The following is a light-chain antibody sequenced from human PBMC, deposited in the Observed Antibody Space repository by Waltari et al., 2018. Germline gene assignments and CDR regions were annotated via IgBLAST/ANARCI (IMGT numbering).Light chain of an antibody. CDR3: QQYNKWPPIT. Sequence: EIVMTQSPPTLSVSPGERATLSCRASPSVSNSLAWHPHGPCRAPKLLFHSAPTRAPGIPARCSGSGSETEFTLTISNLQSEDFALYYCQQYNKWPPITFGQGTRLEIK. CDR2: SAP. J-gene: IGKJ5*01. CDR1: PSVSNS. V-gene: IGKV3D-15*01.